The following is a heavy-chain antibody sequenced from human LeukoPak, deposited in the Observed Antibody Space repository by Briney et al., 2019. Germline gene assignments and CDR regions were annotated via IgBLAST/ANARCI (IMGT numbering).Heavy chain of an antibody. CDR3: AKDSGLWGSYRYYYYYGMDV. V-gene: IGHV3-9*01. Sequence: GGSLRLSCAASGFTFDDYAMHWVRQAPGKGLEWVSGISWNSGSIGYADSVRGRFTISRDNAKNSLYLQMNSLRAEDTALYYCAKDSGLWGSYRYYYYYGMDVWGQGTTVTVSS. CDR2: ISWNSGSI. CDR1: GFTFDDYA. D-gene: IGHD3-16*02. J-gene: IGHJ6*02.